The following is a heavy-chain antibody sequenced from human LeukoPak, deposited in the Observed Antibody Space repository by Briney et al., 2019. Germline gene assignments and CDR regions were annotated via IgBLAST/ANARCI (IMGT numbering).Heavy chain of an antibody. V-gene: IGHV3-23*01. J-gene: IGHJ4*02. CDR1: GFTFSSYA. D-gene: IGHD3-9*01. CDR3: AKDRYFEYYFDY. CDR2: ISGSGGST. Sequence: GGSLRLSCAASGFTFSSYAMSWVRQAPGKGLEWVSAISGSGGSTYYADSVKGRFTISRDNPKNTLYLQMNSLRAEDTAVYYCAKDRYFEYYFDYWGQGTLVTVSS.